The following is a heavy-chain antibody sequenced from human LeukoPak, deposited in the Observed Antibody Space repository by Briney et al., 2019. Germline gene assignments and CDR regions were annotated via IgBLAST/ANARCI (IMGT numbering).Heavy chain of an antibody. CDR2: ISYDGSNK. V-gene: IGHV3-30*18. CDR1: GFTFSSYG. J-gene: IGHJ4*02. CDR3: AKESADDYGDEK. D-gene: IGHD4-17*01. Sequence: GGSLRLSCAASGFTFSSYGMHWVRQAPGKGLEWVAVISYDGSNKYYADSVKGRFTISRDNSKNTLYLQMNSLRAEDTAVYYCAKESADDYGDEKWGQGTLVTVSS.